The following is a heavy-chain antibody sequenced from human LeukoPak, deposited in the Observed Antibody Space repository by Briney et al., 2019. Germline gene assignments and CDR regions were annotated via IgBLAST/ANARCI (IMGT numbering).Heavy chain of an antibody. D-gene: IGHD6-19*01. CDR1: GGSISSYY. Sequence: SETLSLTCTVSGGSISSYYWSWIRQPPGKGLEWIGSLYHSGSTYYNSSLKSRVTISVDTSKNQFSLKLSSVTAADTAVYYCASPGSFGSGWSLDYWGQGTLVTVSS. J-gene: IGHJ4*02. CDR2: LYHSGST. CDR3: ASPGSFGSGWSLDY. V-gene: IGHV4-39*01.